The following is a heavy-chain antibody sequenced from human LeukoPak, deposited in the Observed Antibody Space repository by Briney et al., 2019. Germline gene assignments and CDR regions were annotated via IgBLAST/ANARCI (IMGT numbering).Heavy chain of an antibody. Sequence: ASVKVSCKASGYIFTGYYIHWVRQAPGQGLEWMGRINSNSGGTSYAHKFVGRATMTRDTSINTVYMDLSRLRSDDTAVYYCARCRDVDTAMVAFDYWGQGTLVTVSS. J-gene: IGHJ4*02. CDR3: ARCRDVDTAMVAFDY. V-gene: IGHV1-2*06. CDR1: GYIFTGYY. D-gene: IGHD5-18*01. CDR2: INSNSGGT.